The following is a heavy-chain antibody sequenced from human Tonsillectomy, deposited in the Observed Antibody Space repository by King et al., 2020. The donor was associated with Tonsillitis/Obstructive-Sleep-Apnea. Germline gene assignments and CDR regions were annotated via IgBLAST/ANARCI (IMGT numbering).Heavy chain of an antibody. CDR2: ISSSSSYT. Sequence: VQLVESGGGLVKPGGSLRLSCAASGFTFSDYYMTWIRQAPGKGLEWVSYISSSSSYTNYADSVKGRFTISRDNAKNSLYLQMNSLRAEDTAVYYCARVFVGIAAQYSYYLDVWGKGTTVTVSS. CDR1: GFTFSDYY. D-gene: IGHD6-6*01. V-gene: IGHV3-11*05. CDR3: ARVFVGIAAQYSYYLDV. J-gene: IGHJ6*03.